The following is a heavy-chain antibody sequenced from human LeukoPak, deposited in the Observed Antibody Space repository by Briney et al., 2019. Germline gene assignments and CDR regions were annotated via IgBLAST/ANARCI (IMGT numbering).Heavy chain of an antibody. Sequence: SETLSLTCTVSGGSISSGGYYWSWIRQHPGKGLEWIGYIYHSGSTYYNPSLKSRVTISVDTSKNQFSLKLSSVTAADTAVYYCARDHRGANDYSGQGTLVTVSS. J-gene: IGHJ4*02. CDR2: IYHSGST. D-gene: IGHD1-26*01. CDR1: GGSISSGGYY. V-gene: IGHV4-31*03. CDR3: ARDHRGANDY.